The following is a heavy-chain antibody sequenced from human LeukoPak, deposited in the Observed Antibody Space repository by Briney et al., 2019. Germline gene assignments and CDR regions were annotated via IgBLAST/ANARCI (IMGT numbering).Heavy chain of an antibody. CDR1: GFTFSSFG. CDR2: IPYGGSNK. Sequence: PGGSLRLSCAASGFTFSSFGMHWVRQAPGKGLEWVSFIPYGGSNKYYTDSVRGRFTISRDNSKNTLYLQMNSLRAEDTAVYYCAKDRKQQLIYYFDYWGQGTLVTVSS. D-gene: IGHD6-13*01. CDR3: AKDRKQQLIYYFDY. J-gene: IGHJ4*02. V-gene: IGHV3-30*02.